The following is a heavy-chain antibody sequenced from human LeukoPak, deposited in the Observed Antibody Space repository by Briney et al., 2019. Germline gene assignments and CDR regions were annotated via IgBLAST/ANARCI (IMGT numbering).Heavy chain of an antibody. CDR1: GYTFTSYD. V-gene: IGHV1-8*01. D-gene: IGHD6-13*01. Sequence: ASVNVSCKASGYTFTSYDINWVRQATGQGLEWMGWMNPNSGNTGYAQKFQGRVTMTRNTSISTAYMELSSLRSEDTAVYYCARGPHSYSSSWSDYWGQGTLVTVSS. CDR2: MNPNSGNT. J-gene: IGHJ4*02. CDR3: ARGPHSYSSSWSDY.